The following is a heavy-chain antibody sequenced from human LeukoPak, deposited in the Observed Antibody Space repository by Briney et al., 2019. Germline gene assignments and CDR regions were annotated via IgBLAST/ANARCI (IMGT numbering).Heavy chain of an antibody. D-gene: IGHD1-26*01. J-gene: IGHJ4*02. Sequence: GGSLRLSCAASGFTFSSYSMNWVRQAPGKGLEWVSSMSSSRNYIYYGNSVKGRFTISRDNAKNSLYLQMNSLRAEDTAVYYCARVWSVEWELPHYFDYWGQGTLVTVSS. V-gene: IGHV3-21*01. CDR2: MSSSRNYI. CDR1: GFTFSSYS. CDR3: ARVWSVEWELPHYFDY.